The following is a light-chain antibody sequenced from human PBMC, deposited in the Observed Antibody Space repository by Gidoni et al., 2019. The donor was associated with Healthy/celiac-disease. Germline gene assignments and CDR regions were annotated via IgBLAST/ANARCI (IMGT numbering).Light chain of an antibody. CDR1: TSDEGSYNL. J-gene: IGLJ2*01. V-gene: IGLV2-23*03. Sequence: QSALTQPAPVSGSPGQSITISCTGTTSDEGSYNLVSWYHQHLGKAPKLMIYERSKRPSGVSNRFSGSKSGNTASLTSAGIQAEDEADDYCCSYAGSSTFVVFGGGTKLTVL. CDR2: ERS. CDR3: CSYAGSSTFVV.